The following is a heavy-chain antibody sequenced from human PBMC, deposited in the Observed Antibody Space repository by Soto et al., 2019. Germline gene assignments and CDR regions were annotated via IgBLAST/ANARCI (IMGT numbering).Heavy chain of an antibody. D-gene: IGHD2-15*01. CDR3: ARHLTLGYCSGGSGSKKGYYYYYGMDV. V-gene: IGHV1-69*13. CDR2: IIPIFGTA. CDR1: GGTFSSYA. J-gene: IGHJ6*02. Sequence: SVKVSCKASGGTFSSYAISWVRQAPGQGLEWMGGIIPIFGTANYAQKFQGRVTITADESTSTAYMELSSLRSEDTAVYYCARHLTLGYCSGGSGSKKGYYYYYGMDVWG.